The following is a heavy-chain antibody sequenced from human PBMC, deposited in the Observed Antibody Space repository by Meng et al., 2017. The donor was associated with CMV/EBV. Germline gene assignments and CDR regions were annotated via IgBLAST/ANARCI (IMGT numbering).Heavy chain of an antibody. CDR2: ISYDGSNK. J-gene: IGHJ6*02. CDR1: GFTVSSNY. V-gene: IGHV3-30*18. CDR3: AKDDSSSWWGAYYYYGMDV. D-gene: IGHD6-13*01. Sequence: GGSLRLSCAASGFTVSSNYMSWVRQAPGKGLEWVAVISYDGSNKYYADSVKGRFTISRDNSKNTLYLQMNSLRAEDTAVYYCAKDDSSSWWGAYYYYGMDVWGQGTTVTVSS.